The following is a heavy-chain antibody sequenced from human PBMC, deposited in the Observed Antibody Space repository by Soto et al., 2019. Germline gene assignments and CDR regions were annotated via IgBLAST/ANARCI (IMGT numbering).Heavy chain of an antibody. Sequence: QVQLVQSGAEVKKPGASVKVSCKASGYTFTSYGISWVRQAPGQGLEWMGWISAYNGNTKYAQKLQGRVTMTTDTSTSTAYMELRSLTPDDTAVYSCARTYFDCWSVYYSPHDFGYWGQGTLVTVSS. D-gene: IGHD3-3*01. CDR3: ARTYFDCWSVYYSPHDFGY. V-gene: IGHV1-18*01. CDR1: GYTFTSYG. J-gene: IGHJ4*02. CDR2: ISAYNGNT.